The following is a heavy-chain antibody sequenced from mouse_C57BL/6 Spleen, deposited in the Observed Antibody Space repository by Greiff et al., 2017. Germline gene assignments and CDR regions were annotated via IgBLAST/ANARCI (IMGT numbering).Heavy chain of an antibody. CDR1: GFSLTSYG. Sequence: QVQLQQSGPGLVQPSQSLSITCTVSGFSLTSYGVHWVRQSPGKGLEWLGVIWSGGSTDYNAAFISRLSISKDNSKSQVFFKMNSLQADDTAIYYCARNPSYYYGSSYDYYYAMDYWGQGTSVTVSS. CDR3: ARNPSYYYGSSYDYYYAMDY. CDR2: IWSGGST. V-gene: IGHV2-2*01. D-gene: IGHD1-1*01. J-gene: IGHJ4*01.